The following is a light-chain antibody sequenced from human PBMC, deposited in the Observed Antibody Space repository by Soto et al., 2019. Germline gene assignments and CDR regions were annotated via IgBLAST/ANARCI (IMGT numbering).Light chain of an antibody. CDR1: QSISSW. CDR2: KAS. J-gene: IGKJ5*01. V-gene: IGKV1-5*03. CDR3: QQYNIYPT. Sequence: DIQMTQSPSTLSASVGDRVTITCRASQSISSWLAWYQQKPGKAPKLLIYKASSLESGVPSRFSGSVSGTEFPLTISTLQPDDFATYYCQQYNIYPTFGQGTRLEIK.